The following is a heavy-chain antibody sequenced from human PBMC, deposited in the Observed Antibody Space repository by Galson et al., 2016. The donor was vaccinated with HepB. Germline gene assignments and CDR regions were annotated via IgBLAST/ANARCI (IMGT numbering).Heavy chain of an antibody. CDR3: ARDSTVIIGTRFFDS. J-gene: IGHJ4*02. Sequence: SLRLSCAASGFTVTSNYMNWVRQAPGKGLEWVSVIYRSGGTSYADSVKGRFTISRDNSKNTLYLQMNSLSVEDTAVYFCARDSTVIIGTRFFDSWGQGTLVTVSS. CDR2: IYRSGGT. CDR1: GFTVTSNY. D-gene: IGHD3/OR15-3a*01. V-gene: IGHV3-66*03.